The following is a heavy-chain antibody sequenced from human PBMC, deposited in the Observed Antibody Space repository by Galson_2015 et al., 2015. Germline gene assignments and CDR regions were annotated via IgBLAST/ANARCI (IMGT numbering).Heavy chain of an antibody. Sequence: TLSLTCTVSGGSINSGALYWTWIRQHPGKGLEWIGYIHHSGTTYYLPSLKSRVTISVDASRSQFSLNLSSVTAADTAVYYCASYINDFWTSSPGWFDPWGQGTLVTVSS. CDR1: GGSINSGALY. J-gene: IGHJ5*02. V-gene: IGHV4-31*03. CDR3: ASYINDFWTSSPGWFDP. CDR2: IHHSGTT. D-gene: IGHD3/OR15-3a*01.